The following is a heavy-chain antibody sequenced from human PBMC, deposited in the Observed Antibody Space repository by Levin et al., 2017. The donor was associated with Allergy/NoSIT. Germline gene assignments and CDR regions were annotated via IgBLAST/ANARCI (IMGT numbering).Heavy chain of an antibody. CDR3: ARHKDYYGWGANWCDP. CDR1: GDSISSSSYY. CDR2: IYFTGNT. Sequence: SETLSLTCTVSGDSISSSSYYWGWIRQPPGKGLEWIGTIYFTGNTYYNPSLKSRVTVSVDTSKNQFSLKLSSVTAADTAVYYCARHKDYYGWGANWCDPWGQGTLVTVSS. V-gene: IGHV4-39*01. D-gene: IGHD3-10*01. J-gene: IGHJ5*02.